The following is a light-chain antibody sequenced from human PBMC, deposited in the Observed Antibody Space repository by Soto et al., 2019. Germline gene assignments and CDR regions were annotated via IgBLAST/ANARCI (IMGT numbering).Light chain of an antibody. Sequence: DVVMTQSPLSLPVTLGQPASISCRSSQSVVYSDGTAYLTWFHQRPGQSPRRLIYRVSIRESGVXDXXSGSGSGTDFTLNISRVEAEDLGIYYCMQGTHWPPTFGRGTKVEIK. CDR3: MQGTHWPPT. V-gene: IGKV2-30*01. CDR2: RVS. CDR1: QSVVYSDGTAY. J-gene: IGKJ1*01.